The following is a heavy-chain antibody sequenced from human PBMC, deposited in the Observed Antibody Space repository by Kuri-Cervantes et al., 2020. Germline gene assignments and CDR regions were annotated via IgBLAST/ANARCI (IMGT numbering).Heavy chain of an antibody. CDR2: ISYDGSNK. CDR3: AKHGATAFDY. J-gene: IGHJ4*02. D-gene: IGHD1-26*01. V-gene: IGHV3-30*18. CDR1: GFTVSSYG. Sequence: GGSLRLSCAASGFTVSSYGMHWVRQAPGKGLEWVAVISYDGSNKYYADSVKGRFTISRDNSKNTLYLQMNSLRAEDTAVYYCAKHGATAFDYWGQGTLVTVSS.